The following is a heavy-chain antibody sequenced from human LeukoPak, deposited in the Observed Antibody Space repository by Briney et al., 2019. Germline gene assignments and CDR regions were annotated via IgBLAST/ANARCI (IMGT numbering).Heavy chain of an antibody. J-gene: IGHJ4*02. CDR3: ARSNGWAAALGY. D-gene: IGHD6-13*01. CDR2: INHSGST. Sequence: SETLSLTCAVYGVSFSGYYWSWIRQPPGKGLEWIGEINHSGSTNYNPSLKSRVTISVDTSKNQFSLKLSSVTAADTAVYYCARSNGWAAALGYWGQGTLVTVSS. V-gene: IGHV4-34*01. CDR1: GVSFSGYY.